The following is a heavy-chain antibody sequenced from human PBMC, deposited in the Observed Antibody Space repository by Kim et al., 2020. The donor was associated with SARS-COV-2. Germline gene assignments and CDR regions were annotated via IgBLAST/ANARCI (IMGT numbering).Heavy chain of an antibody. CDR3: PRGRGGSFVFHYYYYMDV. CDR1: GYTFTSYD. J-gene: IGHJ6*03. D-gene: IGHD6-13*01. V-gene: IGHV1-8*01. CDR2: MNPNSGNT. Sequence: ASVKVSCKASGYTFTSYDINWVRQATGQGLEWMGWMNPNSGNTGYAQKFQGRVTMTRNTSIRTAYMELSSLRSEDTAVYYCPRGRGGSFVFHYYYYMDVWGKGTTVTVSS.